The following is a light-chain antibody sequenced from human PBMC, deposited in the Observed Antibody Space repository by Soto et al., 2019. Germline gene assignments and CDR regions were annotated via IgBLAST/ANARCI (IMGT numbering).Light chain of an antibody. CDR1: QRVGSN. CDR3: QQYNNWPPLT. V-gene: IGKV3-15*01. Sequence: EIVMTQSPATLSVSPGERATLSCRASQRVGSNLAWYQQKPGQPPRLLIYGASTRATGIPARFSGSGSGTEFTLTISSLQSEDFAVYYCQQYNNWPPLTFGGGTKVEIK. CDR2: GAS. J-gene: IGKJ4*01.